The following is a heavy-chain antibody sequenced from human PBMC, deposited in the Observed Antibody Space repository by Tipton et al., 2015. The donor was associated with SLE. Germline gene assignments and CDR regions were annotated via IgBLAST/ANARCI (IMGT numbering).Heavy chain of an antibody. CDR1: GYTFTNYG. D-gene: IGHD2-2*01. V-gene: IGHV1-18*01. CDR3: ARDREYLGLHAFDI. Sequence: QVQLVQSGAEVKKPGASVKVSCKASGYTFTNYGISWVRQAPGQGLEWMGWISANNGNTNYAQKLQGRVTMTTDTSTSTAYMELRSLRYDDTAVYYCARDREYLGLHAFDIWGQGTMVTVSS. J-gene: IGHJ3*02. CDR2: ISANNGNT.